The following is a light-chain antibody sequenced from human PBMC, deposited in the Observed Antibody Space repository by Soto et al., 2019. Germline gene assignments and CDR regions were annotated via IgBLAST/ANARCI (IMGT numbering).Light chain of an antibody. J-gene: IGKJ3*01. Sequence: DIQLTQSPSFLSASVGDRVTITCRASQGISSYLAWYQQKPGKAPKLLIFAASTLQNGVPSRFSGSGSGTEFTLTISILQPEYFATYYCLHLNSYSPDTFGPGTKVDIK. CDR2: AAS. V-gene: IGKV1-9*01. CDR3: LHLNSYSPDT. CDR1: QGISSY.